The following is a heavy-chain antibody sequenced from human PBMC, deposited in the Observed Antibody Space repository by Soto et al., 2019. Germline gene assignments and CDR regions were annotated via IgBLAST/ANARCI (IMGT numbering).Heavy chain of an antibody. V-gene: IGHV4-59*01. Sequence: QVQLQESGPGLVKPSETLSLTCTVSGGSISSYYWSWIRQPPGKGLEWIGYIYYSGSNNYNPSLKSRVTISVDTSKNQCSLKLSSVTAADTAVYYCARDLGYFGWFDPWGQGTLVTVSS. J-gene: IGHJ5*02. CDR1: GGSISSYY. D-gene: IGHD3-16*01. CDR2: IYYSGSN. CDR3: ARDLGYFGWFDP.